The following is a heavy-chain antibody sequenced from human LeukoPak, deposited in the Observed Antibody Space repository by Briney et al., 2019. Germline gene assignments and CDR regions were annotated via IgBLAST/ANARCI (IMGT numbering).Heavy chain of an antibody. CDR2: IYYSGST. CDR1: GGSISSYY. Sequence: PSETLSLTCTVSGGSISSYYWSWIRQPPGKGLEWIGHIYYSGSTNYNPSLKSRVTISVDTSKNQFSLKLSSVTAADTAVYYCARGGGSYDFWSGPVDYWGQGTLVTVSS. D-gene: IGHD3-3*01. V-gene: IGHV4-59*01. J-gene: IGHJ4*02. CDR3: ARGGGSYDFWSGPVDY.